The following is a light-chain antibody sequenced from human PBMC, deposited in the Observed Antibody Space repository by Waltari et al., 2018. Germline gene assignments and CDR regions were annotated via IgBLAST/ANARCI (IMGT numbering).Light chain of an antibody. CDR1: QTVNNNY. CDR3: HQYGASPRT. CDR2: IAS. Sequence: ENVLTQSPATLSLSPGERATLSCRASQTVNNNYLAWYQQKPGQAPRLLSYIASSRAAGIPDRFTGSGSGTDFTLTISRLEPEDFAVYYCHQYGASPRTFGRGTNVEIK. V-gene: IGKV3-20*01. J-gene: IGKJ1*01.